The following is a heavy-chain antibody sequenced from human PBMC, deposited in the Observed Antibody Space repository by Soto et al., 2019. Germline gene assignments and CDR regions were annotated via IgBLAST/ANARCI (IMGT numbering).Heavy chain of an antibody. J-gene: IGHJ4*02. D-gene: IGHD5-12*01. V-gene: IGHV3-33*01. CDR1: GFTFSSYG. CDR2: LCYVGCIK. Sequence: GGSLRLSCAASGFTFSSYGMHWVRQAPGKGLEWVAVLCYVGCIKYYADSVKGRFTISRYNSKNTLYLQMNSLLAEVTAVYYCARSRRVATHIDYWGQGTLVTVSS. CDR3: ARSRRVATHIDY.